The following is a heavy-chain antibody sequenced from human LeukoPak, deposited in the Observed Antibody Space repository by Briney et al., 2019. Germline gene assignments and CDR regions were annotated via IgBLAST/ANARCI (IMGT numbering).Heavy chain of an antibody. J-gene: IGHJ4*02. Sequence: SVKVSCKASGGTFSSYAISWVRQAPGQGLEWMGGIIPIFGTANYAQKFQGRVTITTDESTSTAYMGLSSLRSEDTAVYYCARLYCSSGSCYDYWGQGTLVTVSS. CDR2: IIPIFGTA. D-gene: IGHD2-15*01. CDR3: ARLYCSSGSCYDY. CDR1: GGTFSSYA. V-gene: IGHV1-69*05.